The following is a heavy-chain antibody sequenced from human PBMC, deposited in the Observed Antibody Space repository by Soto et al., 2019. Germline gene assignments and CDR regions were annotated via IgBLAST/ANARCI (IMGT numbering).Heavy chain of an antibody. J-gene: IGHJ4*02. CDR3: ARGGGWTASDFWSGYSDY. CDR1: GFTFSSYW. CDR2: IKQDGSGK. D-gene: IGHD3-3*01. Sequence: GGSLRLSCAASGFTFSSYWMSWVRQAPGKGLEWVANIKQDGSGKSYVDSVKGRFTISRDNAKNSLYLQMNSLRAEDTAVYDCARGGGWTASDFWSGYSDYWGQGTLVTVSS. V-gene: IGHV3-7*05.